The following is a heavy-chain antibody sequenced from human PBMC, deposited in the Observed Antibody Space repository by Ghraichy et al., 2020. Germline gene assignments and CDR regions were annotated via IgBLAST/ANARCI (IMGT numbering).Heavy chain of an antibody. CDR1: GGSFSGYY. Sequence: SETLSLTCAVYGGSFSGYYWSWIRQPPGKGLEWIGEINHSGSTNYNPSLKSRVTISVDTSKNQFSLKLSSVTAADTAVYYCARFDYYDSSLAHFQHWGQGTLVTVSS. J-gene: IGHJ1*01. CDR3: ARFDYYDSSLAHFQH. CDR2: INHSGST. V-gene: IGHV4-34*01. D-gene: IGHD3-22*01.